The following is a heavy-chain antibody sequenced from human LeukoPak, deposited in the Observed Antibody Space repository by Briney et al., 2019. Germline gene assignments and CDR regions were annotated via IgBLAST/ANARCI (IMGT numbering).Heavy chain of an antibody. Sequence: LAGRSLRLSCAASGFTFDDYAMHWVRQAPGKGLEWVSGISWNSGSIGYADSVKGRFTISRDNAKNSLYLQMNSLRAEDTALYYCAKDSGSYYFDYWGQGTLVTVSS. CDR2: ISWNSGSI. D-gene: IGHD1-26*01. CDR1: GFTFDDYA. J-gene: IGHJ4*02. CDR3: AKDSGSYYFDY. V-gene: IGHV3-9*01.